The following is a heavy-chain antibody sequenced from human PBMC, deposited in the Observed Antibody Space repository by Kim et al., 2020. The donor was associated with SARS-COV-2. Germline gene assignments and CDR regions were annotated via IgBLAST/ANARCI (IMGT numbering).Heavy chain of an antibody. V-gene: IGHV1-3*01. CDR2: ISGGNDYI. CDR1: GYSLTNNA. Sequence: ASVKVSCKASGYSLTNNAMHWVRQAPGQRLEWMGWISGGNDYIKYSQKFQGRVTITRDTSARTVYMELSSLRSEDTAVYYCARGPGGWDLLGDYWGQGTLVTVSS. D-gene: IGHD1-26*01. J-gene: IGHJ4*02. CDR3: ARGPGGWDLLGDY.